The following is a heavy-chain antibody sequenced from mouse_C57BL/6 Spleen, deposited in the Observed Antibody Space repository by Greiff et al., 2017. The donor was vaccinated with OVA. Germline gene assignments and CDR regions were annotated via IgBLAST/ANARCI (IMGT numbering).Heavy chain of an antibody. V-gene: IGHV1-72*01. Sequence: VQLQQPGAELVKPGASVKLSCKASGYTFTSYWMHWVKQRPGRGLEWIGRIDPNSGGTKYNEKFKSKATLTVDKPSSTAYMQLSSLTSEDSAVYYCARREAHYYGSSHYYAMDYWGQGTSVTVSS. CDR2: IDPNSGGT. J-gene: IGHJ4*01. D-gene: IGHD1-1*01. CDR3: ARREAHYYGSSHYYAMDY. CDR1: GYTFTSYW.